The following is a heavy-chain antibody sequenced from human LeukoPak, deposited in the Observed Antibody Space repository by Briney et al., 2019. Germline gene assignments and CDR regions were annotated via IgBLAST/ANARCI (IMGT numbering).Heavy chain of an antibody. J-gene: IGHJ5*02. V-gene: IGHV3-74*01. CDR3: VRDADGGNSWFDT. D-gene: IGHD4-23*01. CDR1: GFTFSSYW. CDR2: INSDGSST. Sequence: PGGSLRLSCAASGFTFSSYWMHWVRQAPGKGLVWVSRINSDGSSTSYADSVKGRFTISRDNAKNSLYLQMNSLRAEDTALYYCVRDADGGNSWFDTWGQGTLVTVSS.